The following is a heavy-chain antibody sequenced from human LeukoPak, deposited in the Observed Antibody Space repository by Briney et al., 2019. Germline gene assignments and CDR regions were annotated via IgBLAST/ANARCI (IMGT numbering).Heavy chain of an antibody. V-gene: IGHV1-2*02. CDR3: AREYSTSEH. CDR2: IDPYTGNT. D-gene: IGHD2-2*01. Sequence: ASVKVSCKASGYTFVGYYLHWVRQAPGQGLEWMAWIDPYTGNTHYAQKFQGRITVNRDTSVSTTYMELSWLTSDDTARYYCAREYSTSEHWGQGTLVNVSS. CDR1: GYTFVGYY. J-gene: IGHJ4*02.